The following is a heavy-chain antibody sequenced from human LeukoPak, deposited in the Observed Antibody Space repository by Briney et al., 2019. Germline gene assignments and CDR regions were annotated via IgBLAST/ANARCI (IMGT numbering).Heavy chain of an antibody. CDR3: ATRGQWLGHDAFDI. J-gene: IGHJ3*02. V-gene: IGHV1-69*06. D-gene: IGHD6-19*01. CDR2: ITPIFGTA. Sequence: SVKVSCKASGGTFSSYAISWVRQAPGQGLEWMGGITPIFGTANYAQKFQGRVTITADKSTSTAYMELSSLRSEDTAVYYCATRGQWLGHDAFDIWGQGTMVTVSS. CDR1: GGTFSSYA.